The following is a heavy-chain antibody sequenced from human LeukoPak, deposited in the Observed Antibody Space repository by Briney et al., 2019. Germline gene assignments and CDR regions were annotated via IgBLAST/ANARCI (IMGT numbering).Heavy chain of an antibody. CDR1: GYTFTSYG. V-gene: IGHV1-18*01. Sequence: ASVKVSCKASGYTFTSYGISWVRQAPGQGLEWMGWISAYNGNTNYAQKFQGRVTMTRNTSISTAYMELSSLRSEDTAVYYCARWSLYSGYDVMDYYYGMDVWGQGTTVTVSS. D-gene: IGHD5-12*01. CDR3: ARWSLYSGYDVMDYYYGMDV. CDR2: ISAYNGNT. J-gene: IGHJ6*02.